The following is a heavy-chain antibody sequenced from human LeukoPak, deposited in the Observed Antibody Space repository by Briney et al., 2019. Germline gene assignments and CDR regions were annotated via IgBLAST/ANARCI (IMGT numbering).Heavy chain of an antibody. V-gene: IGHV3-74*01. J-gene: IGHJ4*02. CDR2: INSDGSST. CDR3: ARDRGVIIGYFDY. CDR1: GFTFSSYW. D-gene: IGHD3-10*01. Sequence: PGGSLRLSCAASGFTFSSYWMHWVRQAPGKGLVWVSRINSDGSSTSYADSVKGRFTISRDNAKNTLYLQMNSLRADDTAVYYCARDRGVIIGYFDYWGQGTLVTVSS.